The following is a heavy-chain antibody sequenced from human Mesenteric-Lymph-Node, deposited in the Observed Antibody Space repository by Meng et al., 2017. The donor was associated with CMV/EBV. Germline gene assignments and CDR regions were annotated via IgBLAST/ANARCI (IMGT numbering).Heavy chain of an antibody. J-gene: IGHJ4*02. D-gene: IGHD6-13*01. V-gene: IGHV5-51*01. Sequence: EGSGYRFDNYWIGWVRQMPGKGLEWMGIIYPDDSDTRYSPSFQGQVTFSADKSINTAYLQWSSLKASDTAMYFCARDSGITETAPDFWGQGTLVTVSS. CDR3: ARDSGITETAPDF. CDR1: GYRFDNYW. CDR2: IYPDDSDT.